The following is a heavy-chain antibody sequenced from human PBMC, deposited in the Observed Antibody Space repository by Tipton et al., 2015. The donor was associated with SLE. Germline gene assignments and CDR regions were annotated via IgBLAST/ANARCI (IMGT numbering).Heavy chain of an antibody. CDR3: ARGSSSWYYFDY. D-gene: IGHD6-13*01. V-gene: IGHV4-59*12. CDR1: GGSLSTYY. J-gene: IGHJ4*02. Sequence: LRLSCTVSGGSLSTYYWSWIRQPPGRGLEWIGYIDYNGSTNYKASLKSRVTISVDRSKNQFSLKLSSVTAADTAVYYCARGSSSWYYFDYWGQGTLVTVSS. CDR2: IDYNGST.